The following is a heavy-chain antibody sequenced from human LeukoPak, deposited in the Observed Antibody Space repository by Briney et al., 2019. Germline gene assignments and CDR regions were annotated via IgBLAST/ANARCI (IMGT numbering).Heavy chain of an antibody. CDR1: GGSISSSSAY. Sequence: PSETLSLTCTVSGGSISSSSAYWGWIRQPPGKGLEWIGSIYYSKNTYYNPSLKSRVTISADTSKNQFSLTLGSVSATDTAVYYCVSPRGFSYGYFDYWGQGTLVTVYS. J-gene: IGHJ4*02. CDR3: VSPRGFSYGYFDY. D-gene: IGHD5-18*01. V-gene: IGHV4-39*01. CDR2: IYYSKNT.